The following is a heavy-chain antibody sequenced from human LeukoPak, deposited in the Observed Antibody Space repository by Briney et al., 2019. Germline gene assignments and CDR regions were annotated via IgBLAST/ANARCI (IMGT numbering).Heavy chain of an antibody. CDR2: ISSSSRTI. CDR1: GFTFSSYS. Sequence: GGSLRLSCAASGFTFSSYSMNWVRQAPGKGLEWVSYISSSSRTIYYADSVKGRFTITRDNAKNSLYLQMNSLRDEDTAVYYCAREATVTDFDYWGREPWSPSPQ. CDR3: AREATVTDFDY. J-gene: IGHJ4*02. V-gene: IGHV3-48*02. D-gene: IGHD4-17*01.